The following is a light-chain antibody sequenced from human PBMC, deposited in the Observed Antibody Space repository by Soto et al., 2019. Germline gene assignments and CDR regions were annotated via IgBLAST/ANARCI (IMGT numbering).Light chain of an antibody. CDR3: HQRSNWPLT. CDR2: DAS. CDR1: QSVSSY. Sequence: EIVLTQSPATLSLSPGERATLSCRASQSVSSYLAWYQQKPGQAPRLLIYDASNRATGIPARFSGSGSGTDFTLIISSLEPEDFAVYYCHQRSNWPLTFGQVTKVEIK. J-gene: IGKJ1*01. V-gene: IGKV3-11*01.